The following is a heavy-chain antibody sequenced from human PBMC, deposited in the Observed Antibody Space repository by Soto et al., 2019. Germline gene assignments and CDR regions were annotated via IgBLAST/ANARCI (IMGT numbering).Heavy chain of an antibody. J-gene: IGHJ5*02. CDR2: ISDGGGAI. Sequence: PGGSLGLSFAASGFSFSSYEMNWVRQAPGKGLEWVSYISDGGGAIHYADSVKGRFTVSRDNAKSSLYLQMNSLRAEDTALYYCARDIGGGNWFDPWGQGTLVTVSS. V-gene: IGHV3-48*03. CDR3: ARDIGGGNWFDP. CDR1: GFSFSSYE. D-gene: IGHD1-26*01.